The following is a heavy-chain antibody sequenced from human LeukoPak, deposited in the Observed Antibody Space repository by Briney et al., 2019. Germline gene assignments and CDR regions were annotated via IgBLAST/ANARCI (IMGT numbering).Heavy chain of an antibody. Sequence: GGSLRLSCAASGFTLSSYAMTWVRHPPGKRLEWVSIIGSSGGGIHYADSVKGRFTISRDNSKNALYLQMNSLRVEDTAVYYCAIDPNWGTHSWGQGVLVTVSS. J-gene: IGHJ4*02. CDR1: GFTLSSYA. D-gene: IGHD7-27*01. V-gene: IGHV3-23*01. CDR3: AIDPNWGTHS. CDR2: IGSSGGGI.